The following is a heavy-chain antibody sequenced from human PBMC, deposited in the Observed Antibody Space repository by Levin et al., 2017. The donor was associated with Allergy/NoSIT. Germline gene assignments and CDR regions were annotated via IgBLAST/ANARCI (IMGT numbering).Heavy chain of an antibody. D-gene: IGHD3/OR15-3a*01. CDR2: IYWDDDK. CDR1: GFSLPTTGVG. V-gene: IGHV2-5*02. CDR3: VHRDWHCFDY. Sequence: TSQTLSLTCTFSGFSLPTTGVGVGWIRQPPGKALEWLALIYWDDDKQYSPSLKSRLTITTDTYKNQVALTVTNMDPVDTATYYCVHRDWHCFDYWGQGTLVTVSS. J-gene: IGHJ4*02.